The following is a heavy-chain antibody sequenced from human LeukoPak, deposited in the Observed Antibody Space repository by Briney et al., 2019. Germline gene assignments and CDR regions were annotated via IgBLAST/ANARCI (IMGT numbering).Heavy chain of an antibody. CDR3: ARSSPGYSGY. CDR2: ISYDGSNK. CDR1: GSTFSSYA. J-gene: IGHJ4*02. Sequence: GGSLRLSCAASGSTFSSYAMHWVRQAPGKGLEWVAVISYDGSNKYYADSVKGRFTISRDNSKNTLYLQMNSLRAEDTAVYYCARSSPGYSGYWGQGTLVTVSS. V-gene: IGHV3-30-3*01. D-gene: IGHD1-26*01.